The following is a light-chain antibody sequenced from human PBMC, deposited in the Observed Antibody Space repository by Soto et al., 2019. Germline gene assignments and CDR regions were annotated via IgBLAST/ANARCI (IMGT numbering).Light chain of an antibody. Sequence: QSALTQPRSVSGSPGQSVTISCTGTSSDVGGYNYVSWYQQHPGKAPKLMIYDVNKRPSGVPDRSSGSKSGNTASLTISGLQAEDEADYYCCSYAGSYTYVFGTGTNLTVL. CDR3: CSYAGSYTYV. CDR1: SSDVGGYNY. CDR2: DVN. V-gene: IGLV2-11*01. J-gene: IGLJ1*01.